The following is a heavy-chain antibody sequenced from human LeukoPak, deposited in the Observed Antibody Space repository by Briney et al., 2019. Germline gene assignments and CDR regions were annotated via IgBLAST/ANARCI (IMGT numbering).Heavy chain of an antibody. Sequence: GVSLRLSCAASGFIFYDYGMSWVRQATGKALEWVSGFNWNGGSTGYADCVKGRFTIPRDNAKNSLYLQMTSLRAEDTALYYCARTGTTETPFDYWGQGTLVTVSS. D-gene: IGHD1-1*01. CDR2: FNWNGGST. J-gene: IGHJ4*02. CDR1: GFIFYDYG. CDR3: ARTGTTETPFDY. V-gene: IGHV3-20*04.